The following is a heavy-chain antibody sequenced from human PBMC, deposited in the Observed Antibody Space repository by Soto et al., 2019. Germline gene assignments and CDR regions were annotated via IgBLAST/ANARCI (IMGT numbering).Heavy chain of an antibody. CDR3: ASEYVGIAVAGTGFDY. CDR1: GFTFSSYA. CDR2: ISYDGSNK. Sequence: PGGSLRLSYAASGFTFSSYAMHWVRQAPGTGLEWVAVISYDGSNKYCAYSVKGRFTISREKSKNTLYLQMNSLRAEDTAVYYGASEYVGIAVAGTGFDYVGQGALVTVSS. V-gene: IGHV3-30-3*01. J-gene: IGHJ4*02. D-gene: IGHD6-19*01.